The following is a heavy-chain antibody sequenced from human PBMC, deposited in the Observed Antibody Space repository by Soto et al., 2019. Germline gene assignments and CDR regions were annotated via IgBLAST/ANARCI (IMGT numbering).Heavy chain of an antibody. CDR3: ARHIRYSTPSYYYYYMDV. CDR1: GYTFTSYD. D-gene: IGHD2-15*01. Sequence: ASVKVSCKASGYTFTSYDINWVRQAPGQRLEWMGWINAGNGNTKYSQKFQGRVTITRDTSASTAYMELSSLRSEDTAVYYCARHIRYSTPSYYYYYMDVWGKGTTVTVSS. J-gene: IGHJ6*03. CDR2: INAGNGNT. V-gene: IGHV1-3*01.